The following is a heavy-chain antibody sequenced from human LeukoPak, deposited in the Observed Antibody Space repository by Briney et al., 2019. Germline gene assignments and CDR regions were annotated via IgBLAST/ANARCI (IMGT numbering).Heavy chain of an antibody. Sequence: SSETLSLTCTVSGGSISSSSYYWGWIRQPPGKGLEWIGSIYYSGSTYYNPSLKSRVTISVDTSKNQFSLKLSSVTAADTAVYYCARDPGSIDYYYVSWGQGTLVTVSS. D-gene: IGHD3-22*01. CDR2: IYYSGST. CDR3: ARDPGSIDYYYVS. V-gene: IGHV4-39*07. J-gene: IGHJ5*02. CDR1: GGSISSSSYY.